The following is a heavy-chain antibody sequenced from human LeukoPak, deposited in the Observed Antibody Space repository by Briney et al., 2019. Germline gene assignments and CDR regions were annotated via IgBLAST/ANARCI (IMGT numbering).Heavy chain of an antibody. V-gene: IGHV5-51*01. Sequence: RGESLKISCKGSGYNFDTYWIGWVRQMPGKGLEWMGIIFPGDSDTRYSPSFQGQVTMSVDRSAYTAYLHWSSLTASDTAIYFCARHEVGSRTSYYYGMDIWGQGTTVTVSS. J-gene: IGHJ6*02. CDR3: ARHEVGSRTSYYYGMDI. CDR1: GYNFDTYW. CDR2: IFPGDSDT. D-gene: IGHD3-10*01.